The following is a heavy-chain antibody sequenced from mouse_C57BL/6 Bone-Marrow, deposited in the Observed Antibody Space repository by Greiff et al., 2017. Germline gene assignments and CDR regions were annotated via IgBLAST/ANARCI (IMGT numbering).Heavy chain of an antibody. V-gene: IGHV1-69*01. Sequence: QVQLKQPGAELVMPGASVKLSCKASGYTFTSYWMHWVKQRPGQGLEWIGEIDPSDSYTNYNQKFKGKSTLTVDKSSSTAYMQLSSLTSEDSAVYYCARTNYGSSYNPFAYWGQGTLVTVSA. J-gene: IGHJ3*01. CDR1: GYTFTSYW. CDR2: IDPSDSYT. CDR3: ARTNYGSSYNPFAY. D-gene: IGHD1-1*01.